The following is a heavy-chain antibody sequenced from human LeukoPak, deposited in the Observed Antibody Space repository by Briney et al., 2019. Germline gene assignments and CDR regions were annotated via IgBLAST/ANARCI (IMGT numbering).Heavy chain of an antibody. D-gene: IGHD2-2*01. CDR1: GGSLSGYY. J-gene: IGHJ4*02. CDR2: INHSGST. CDR3: ARGRCSSTSCYPRKRYYFDY. V-gene: IGHV4-34*01. Sequence: SETLSLTCAVYGGSLSGYYWSWIRQPPGKGLEWIGEINHSGSTNCNPSLKSRVTISVDTSKNQFSLKLSSVTAADTAVYYCARGRCSSTSCYPRKRYYFDYWGQGTLVTVSS.